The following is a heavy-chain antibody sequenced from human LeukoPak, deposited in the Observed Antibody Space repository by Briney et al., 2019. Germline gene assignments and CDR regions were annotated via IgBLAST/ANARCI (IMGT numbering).Heavy chain of an antibody. D-gene: IGHD4-17*01. Sequence: GGSLGLSCAASGVTVSSNNMCWGRHDPEEGLECISVIYSGGSTDYADSVKGRLTISRDNSKNTLYLQMNSLRAEDTAVYYCARVVDHDYGDYYLDYWGQGTLVTVSS. V-gene: IGHV3-53*01. J-gene: IGHJ4*02. CDR2: IYSGGST. CDR3: ARVVDHDYGDYYLDY. CDR1: GVTVSSNN.